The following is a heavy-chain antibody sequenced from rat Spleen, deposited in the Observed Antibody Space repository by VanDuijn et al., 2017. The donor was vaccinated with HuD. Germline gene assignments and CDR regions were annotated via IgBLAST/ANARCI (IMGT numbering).Heavy chain of an antibody. Sequence: EVQLVESGGGLVQPGSSLKVSCVASGFTFSGYVMHWFRQAPENGIEWLAYINSDSSDIHYAETVKGRFTISRDNAKNTVDMQLSGLRSEDTAMYFCARESGHTRYFDFWGPGTMVTVSS. D-gene: IGHD1-9*01. J-gene: IGHJ1*01. CDR1: GFTFSGYV. V-gene: IGHV5-43*01. CDR3: ARESGHTRYFDF. CDR2: INSDSSDI.